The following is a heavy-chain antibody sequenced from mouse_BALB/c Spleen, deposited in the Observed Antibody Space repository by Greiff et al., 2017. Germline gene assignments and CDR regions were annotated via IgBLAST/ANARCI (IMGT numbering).Heavy chain of an antibody. CDR2: INPSTGYT. V-gene: IGHV1-7*01. Sequence: VKLVESGAELAKPGASVKMSCKASGYTFTSYWMHWVKQRPGQGLEWIGYINPSTGYTEYNQKFKDKATLTADKSSSTAYMQLSSLTSEDSAVYYCARWDYRYDGYAMDYWGQGTSVTVSS. CDR3: ARWDYRYDGYAMDY. CDR1: GYTFTSYW. D-gene: IGHD2-14*01. J-gene: IGHJ4*01.